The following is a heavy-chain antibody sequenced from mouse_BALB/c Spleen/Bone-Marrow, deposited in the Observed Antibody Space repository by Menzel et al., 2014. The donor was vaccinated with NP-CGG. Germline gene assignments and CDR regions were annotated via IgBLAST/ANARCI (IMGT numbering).Heavy chain of an antibody. CDR3: AMGXRXYWYLDV. Sequence: EVQVVESGPELVKPGASVKMSCKASGYIFTDYYMKWVKLSHGKSLEWIGDINPINGDTFYNQKFKGKATLTVDRSSSTASMQLDSLPPEDSAVYYCAMGXRXYWYLDVWRAGTTVAVSS. CDR1: GYIFTDYY. J-gene: IGHJ1*01. V-gene: IGHV1-26*01. CDR2: INPINGDT. D-gene: IGHD2-3*01.